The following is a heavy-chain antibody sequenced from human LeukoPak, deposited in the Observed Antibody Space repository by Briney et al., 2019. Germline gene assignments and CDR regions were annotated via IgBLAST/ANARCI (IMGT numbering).Heavy chain of an antibody. J-gene: IGHJ4*02. CDR3: ARASSRLRYFDCFDY. CDR1: GGTFSSYA. D-gene: IGHD3-9*01. CDR2: IIPIFGTA. V-gene: IGHV1-69*13. Sequence: SVQVSCKASGGTFSSYAISWVRQAPGQGLEWMGGIIPIFGTANYAQKFQGRVTITADESTSTAYMELSSLRSEDTAVYYCARASSRLRYFDCFDYWGQGTLVTVSS.